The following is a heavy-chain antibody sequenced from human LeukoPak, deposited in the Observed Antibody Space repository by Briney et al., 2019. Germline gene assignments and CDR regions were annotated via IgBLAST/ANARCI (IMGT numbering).Heavy chain of an antibody. V-gene: IGHV3-13*01. Sequence: GGPLRLSCAASGFTFSNYDMHWVRQATGKGLEWVSGIGTAGDTYYPDSVKGRFTISRENAKNSLYLQMNSLRAEDTAVYYCARDRPDYGAERFAYWGQGALVTVSS. CDR1: GFTFSNYD. D-gene: IGHD4-17*01. CDR2: IGTAGDT. J-gene: IGHJ4*02. CDR3: ARDRPDYGAERFAY.